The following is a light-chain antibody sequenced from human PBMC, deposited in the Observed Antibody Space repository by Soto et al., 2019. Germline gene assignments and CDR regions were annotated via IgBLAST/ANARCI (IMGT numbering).Light chain of an antibody. J-gene: IGLJ1*01. V-gene: IGLV2-11*01. Sequence: QSVLTQPRSVSGSPGQSVTISCTGTNSDVGRYNYVSWYQQYPGKVPKLMIYDVSKRSSGVPDRFSGSKSGNTASLTISGLQGEDEADYYCCSYADAFYVFGSGTKLTVL. CDR2: DVS. CDR3: CSYADAFYV. CDR1: NSDVGRYNY.